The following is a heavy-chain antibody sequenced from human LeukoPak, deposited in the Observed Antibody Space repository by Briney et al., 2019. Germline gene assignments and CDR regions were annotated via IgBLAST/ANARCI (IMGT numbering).Heavy chain of an antibody. V-gene: IGHV3-23*01. CDR1: GFTFSSYS. J-gene: IGHJ4*02. CDR3: AKDDAGAKSFDY. D-gene: IGHD1-26*01. CDR2: ISGSGGST. Sequence: PGGSLRLSCAASGFTFSSYSMNWVRQAPGKGLEWVSAISGSGGSTYYADSVKGRFTISRDNSKNTLYLQMNSLRAKDTAVYYCAKDDAGAKSFDYWGQGTLVTVSS.